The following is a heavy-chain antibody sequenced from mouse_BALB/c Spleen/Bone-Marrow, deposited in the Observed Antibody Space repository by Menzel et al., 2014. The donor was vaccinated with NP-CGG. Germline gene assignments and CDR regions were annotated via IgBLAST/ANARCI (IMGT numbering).Heavy chain of an antibody. V-gene: IGHV1S41*01. CDR3: ARFPIYYGNYGAMDY. CDR2: TAPGSGST. J-gene: IGHJ4*01. CDR1: GYTFTSYW. D-gene: IGHD2-1*01. Sequence: DLVKPGASVKLSCKASGYTFTSYWINWIKQRPGQGLEWIGRTAPGSGSTYYNEMFKGKATLTVDTSSSTAYIQLSSLSSEDSAVYFCARFPIYYGNYGAMDYWGQGTSVTASS.